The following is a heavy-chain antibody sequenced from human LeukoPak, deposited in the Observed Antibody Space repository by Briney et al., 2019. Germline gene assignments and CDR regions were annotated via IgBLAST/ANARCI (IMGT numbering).Heavy chain of an antibody. J-gene: IGHJ6*02. CDR2: ISYDGSNK. V-gene: IGHV3-30-3*01. CDR1: GFTFSSYA. CDR3: ARDHRYNWKRYHYYGMDV. Sequence: GRSLRLSCAASGFTFSSYAMHWVRQAPGKGLEWVAVISYDGSNKYYADSVKGRFTISRDNSKNTLYLQMNSLRAEDTAVYYCARDHRYNWKRYHYYGMDVWGQGTTVTVSS. D-gene: IGHD1-20*01.